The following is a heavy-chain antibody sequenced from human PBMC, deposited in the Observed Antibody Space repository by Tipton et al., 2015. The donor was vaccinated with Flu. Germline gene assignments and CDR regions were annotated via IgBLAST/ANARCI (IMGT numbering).Heavy chain of an antibody. Sequence: VQLVQSGAEVKKPGASLKISCQASGYSSTNYWIAWVRQMPGKGLEWVSIVYDDGRTYYADSVEGRFAISRDNSKNILYLQMNSLRADDTAVYFCARDEGGTYPDWGQGTLVTVSS. D-gene: IGHD1-14*01. V-gene: IGHV3-53*01. J-gene: IGHJ4*02. CDR2: VYDDGRT. CDR3: ARDEGGTYPD. CDR1: GYSSTNYW.